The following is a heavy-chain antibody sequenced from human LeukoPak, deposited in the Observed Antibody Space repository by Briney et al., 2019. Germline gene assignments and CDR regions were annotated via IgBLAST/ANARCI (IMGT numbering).Heavy chain of an antibody. V-gene: IGHV4-34*01. J-gene: IGHJ4*01. CDR1: GGSVSGYY. D-gene: IGHD4-17*01. CDR3: ARGLYFGDFRGWPLDS. Sequence: SETLSLTCAVYGGSVSGYYWSWIRQPPGKGLEWIGEINDSGSTNYNPSLRSRVTMSVDTSKNQFSLNLSSVTAADTAVYYCARGLYFGDFRGWPLDSWGHGILVTVSS. CDR2: INDSGST.